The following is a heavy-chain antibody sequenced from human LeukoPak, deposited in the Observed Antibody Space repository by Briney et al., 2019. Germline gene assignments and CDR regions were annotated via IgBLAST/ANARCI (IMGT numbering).Heavy chain of an antibody. V-gene: IGHV4-59*01. CDR1: GGSISSYY. D-gene: IGHD5-18*01. CDR3: ARAGASSYGLAYYYYGMDV. Sequence: SETLSLICTVSGGSISSYYWSWIRQPPGKGLEWIGYIYYSGNTNYNPSLKSRVTISVDTSKNQFSLKLSSVTAADTAVFYCARAGASSYGLAYYYYGMDVWGQGTTVTVS. CDR2: IYYSGNT. J-gene: IGHJ6*02.